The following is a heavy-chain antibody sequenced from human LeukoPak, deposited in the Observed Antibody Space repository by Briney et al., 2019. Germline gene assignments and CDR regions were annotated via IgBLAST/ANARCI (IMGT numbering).Heavy chain of an antibody. D-gene: IGHD3-22*01. CDR2: VWYDGSSK. CDR3: ARVGHYAKSGYSNFDL. J-gene: IGHJ4*02. Sequence: GGSLRLSCAASGFTFSSSGMHWVRQAPGKGLEWVAVVWYDGSSKYYADSVKGRFTISRDNSKNTLYLQMNSLRAEDTAVYYCARVGHYAKSGYSNFDLWGQGTLVTVSS. CDR1: GFTFSSSG. V-gene: IGHV3-33*01.